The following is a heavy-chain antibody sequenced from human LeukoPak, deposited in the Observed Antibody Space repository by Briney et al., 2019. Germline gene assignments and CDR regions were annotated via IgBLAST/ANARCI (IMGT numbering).Heavy chain of an antibody. Sequence: GASVTVSCKASGYTFTGYYMHWVRQAPGQGLEWMGWINPNSGGTNYAQKFQGRVTMTRDTSISTAYMELSRLRSDDTAVYYCARVEDIVVVPAAFDYWGQGTLVTVSS. D-gene: IGHD2-2*01. V-gene: IGHV1-2*02. J-gene: IGHJ4*02. CDR1: GYTFTGYY. CDR3: ARVEDIVVVPAAFDY. CDR2: INPNSGGT.